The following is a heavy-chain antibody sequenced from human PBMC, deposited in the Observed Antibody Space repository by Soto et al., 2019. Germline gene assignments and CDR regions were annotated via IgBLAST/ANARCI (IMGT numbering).Heavy chain of an antibody. Sequence: PSDTLSLTCTVSGGSISSGGYYWSWIRQHPGKGLEWIGYIYYSGSTYYNPSLKSRVTISVDTSKNQFSLKLSSVTAADTAVYYCARAPSLVFGVVIMGYFDYWGQGTLVTVSS. CDR3: ARAPSLVFGVVIMGYFDY. CDR1: GGSISSGGYY. D-gene: IGHD3-3*01. J-gene: IGHJ4*02. V-gene: IGHV4-31*03. CDR2: IYYSGST.